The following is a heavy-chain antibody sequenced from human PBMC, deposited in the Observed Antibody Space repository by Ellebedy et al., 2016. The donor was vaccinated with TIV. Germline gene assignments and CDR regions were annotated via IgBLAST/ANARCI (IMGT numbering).Heavy chain of an antibody. Sequence: GESLKISCAASGFTFSSYWMHWVRQAPGKGLVWVSRINSDGSSTSYADSVKGRFTISRDNAKNTLYLQMNSLRAEDTAVYYCARPHYGDYGDYFDYWGQGTLVTVSS. V-gene: IGHV3-74*01. CDR1: GFTFSSYW. CDR2: INSDGSST. D-gene: IGHD4-17*01. J-gene: IGHJ4*02. CDR3: ARPHYGDYGDYFDY.